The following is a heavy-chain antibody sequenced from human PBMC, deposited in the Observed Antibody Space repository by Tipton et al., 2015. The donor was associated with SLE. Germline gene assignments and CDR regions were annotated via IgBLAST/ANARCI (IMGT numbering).Heavy chain of an antibody. J-gene: IGHJ4*02. CDR2: IYYSGST. Sequence: GLVKPSETLSLTCTVSGGSISISSYYWAWIRQPPGKGLEWIGSIYYSGSTYYNPSLKSRVTISVDTSKNQFSLKLSSVTAADTAVYYCARGGLIPGYFDSWGQGTLVTVSS. CDR3: ARGGLIPGYFDS. D-gene: IGHD2-21*01. CDR1: GGSISISSYY. V-gene: IGHV4-39*07.